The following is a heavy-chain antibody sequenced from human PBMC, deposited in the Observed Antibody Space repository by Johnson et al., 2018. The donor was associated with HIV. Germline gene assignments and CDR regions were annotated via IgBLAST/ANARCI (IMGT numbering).Heavy chain of an antibody. Sequence: VQVVESGGGLVQPGGSLGLACVGSGFNVSNNYMSWVRQPPGQGLEWVSTLYSSGNTYYADSVTGRFTISRDSSRNTLYLQLDTLMVEDTALYYCTRSKLQFLAPDAFDLWGQGTMVTVSS. CDR3: TRSKLQFLAPDAFDL. CDR2: LYSSGNT. D-gene: IGHD5-24*01. J-gene: IGHJ3*01. CDR1: GFNVSNNY. V-gene: IGHV3-53*01.